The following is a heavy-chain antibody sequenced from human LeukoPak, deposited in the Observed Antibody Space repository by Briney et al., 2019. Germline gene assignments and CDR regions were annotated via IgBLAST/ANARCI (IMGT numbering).Heavy chain of an antibody. CDR1: GYFISSGYY. D-gene: IGHD2-2*01. J-gene: IGHJ4*02. CDR2: IYHSGST. CDR3: ARVGDVRMPYYFDY. V-gene: IGHV4-38-2*02. Sequence: PSETLSLTCTVSGYFISSGYYWGWIRQPPGKGLEWIASIYHSGSTYYNPSLKSRVSKSVDTSKNQFSLKLSSVTAADTAVYYCARVGDVRMPYYFDYWGQGTLVPVSS.